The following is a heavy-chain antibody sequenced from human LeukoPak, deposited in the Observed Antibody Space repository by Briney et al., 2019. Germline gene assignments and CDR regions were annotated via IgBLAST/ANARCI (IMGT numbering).Heavy chain of an antibody. CDR3: ARDLGQYYDTSDNWFDP. V-gene: IGHV3-74*01. J-gene: IGHJ5*02. Sequence: GGSLRLSCAASGFTFSSYWMHWVGQAPGKGLVWVSRIKSDGSITSYADSVKGRFTISRDNAKNTLNLQMNSLRAEDTAVYYCARDLGQYYDTSDNWFDPWGQGTLVTVSS. CDR1: GFTFSSYW. CDR2: IKSDGSIT. D-gene: IGHD3-22*01.